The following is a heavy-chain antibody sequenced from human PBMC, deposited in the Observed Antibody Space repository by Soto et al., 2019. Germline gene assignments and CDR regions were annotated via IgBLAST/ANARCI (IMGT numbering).Heavy chain of an antibody. Sequence: QAQLVQAGAEVKKPGASVKVSCKASGYTFTGYDINWVRQATGQGLEWMGWMNPNSGNTGYAQNFQGRVTMTRDNSITTAFMDLTSLRDDDSAVYYCAGEKVGTTGIDCWGQGTLVTVSS. CDR2: MNPNSGNT. CDR3: AGEKVGTTGIDC. V-gene: IGHV1-8*01. D-gene: IGHD1-1*01. CDR1: GYTFTGYD. J-gene: IGHJ4*02.